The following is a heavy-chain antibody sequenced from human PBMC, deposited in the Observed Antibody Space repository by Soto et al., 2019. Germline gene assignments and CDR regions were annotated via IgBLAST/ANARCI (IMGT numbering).Heavy chain of an antibody. Sequence: GASVKVSCKVSGYTHTELSMHSLRHEPGKGLEWMGGFDPEDGETIYAQKFQGRVTMTEDTSTDTAYMELSSLRSEDTAVYYCATGLTYYYGSGSYYNGPFDYWGQGTLVTVSS. CDR2: FDPEDGET. J-gene: IGHJ4*02. D-gene: IGHD3-10*01. CDR1: GYTHTELS. CDR3: ATGLTYYYGSGSYYNGPFDY. V-gene: IGHV1-24*01.